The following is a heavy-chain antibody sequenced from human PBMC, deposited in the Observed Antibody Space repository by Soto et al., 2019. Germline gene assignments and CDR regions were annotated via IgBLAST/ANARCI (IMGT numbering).Heavy chain of an antibody. D-gene: IGHD3-3*01. V-gene: IGHV3-23*01. J-gene: IGHJ4*02. CDR3: ARQRFLEWLFDY. Sequence: EVQLLESGGGLVQPGGSLRLSCAASGFTFSSYAMSWVRQAPGKGLEWVSAISGSGGSTYYADSVKGRFTISRDNSKNTLYLQMNSLRAEDTAVYYCARQRFLEWLFDYWGQGTLVTVSS. CDR1: GFTFSSYA. CDR2: ISGSGGST.